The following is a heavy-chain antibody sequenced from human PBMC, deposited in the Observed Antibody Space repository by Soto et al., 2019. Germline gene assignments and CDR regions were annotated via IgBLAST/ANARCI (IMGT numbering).Heavy chain of an antibody. D-gene: IGHD2-15*01. V-gene: IGHV1-8*01. CDR3: ARIIGHPSNGPDP. Sequence: QVQLVQSGAEVKTPGASVKVSCKASGYAFTKYDMNWVRQAPGQGLEWMGWMNPTSGNTGYAQKFQGRLTMTWDTALVIAHMKLRGLRNEAPAVNNCARIIGHPSNGPDPWGREPWSPSPQ. J-gene: IGHJ5*02. CDR2: MNPTSGNT. CDR1: GYAFTKYD.